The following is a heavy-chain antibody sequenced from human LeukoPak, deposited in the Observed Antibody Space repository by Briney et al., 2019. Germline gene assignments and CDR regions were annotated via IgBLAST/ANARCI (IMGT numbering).Heavy chain of an antibody. Sequence: PSETLSLTCAVYGGSFSGYYWSWIRQPPGKGLEWIGEINHSGSTNYNPSLKSRVTISVDTSKNQFSLKLNSVTTADTAVYYCASGPRTNWARFDHWGQGTLVTVSS. CDR2: INHSGST. CDR3: ASGPRTNWARFDH. J-gene: IGHJ4*02. D-gene: IGHD1-1*01. V-gene: IGHV4-34*01. CDR1: GGSFSGYY.